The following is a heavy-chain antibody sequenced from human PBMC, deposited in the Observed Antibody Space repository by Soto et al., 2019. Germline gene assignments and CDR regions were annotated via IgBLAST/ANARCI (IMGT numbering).Heavy chain of an antibody. V-gene: IGHV3-23*01. CDR2: ISGSGGST. CDR3: AGGSSWRRVFF. Sequence: RXLSCAASGFTFSSYAMSWVRQAPGKGLGWVSAISGSGGSTYYADSVKGRFTISRDSSKNTLYLQMNSLGAEDSAVYYCAGGSSWRRVFFWGQGTLVTVSS. CDR1: GFTFSSYA. D-gene: IGHD6-13*01. J-gene: IGHJ4*02.